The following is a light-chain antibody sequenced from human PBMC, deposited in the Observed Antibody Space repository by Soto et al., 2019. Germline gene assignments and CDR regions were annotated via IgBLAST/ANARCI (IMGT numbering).Light chain of an antibody. Sequence: IQMTQSPSSLSASVGDRVTITCRASQRITTYLSWYQQKPGEAPKLLISTSGTLQRGVPSRFSGSGSGTDFTPTINALRPEDFATYFCQQSYRTPYTFGQGTKLEIK. V-gene: IGKV1-39*01. J-gene: IGKJ2*01. CDR1: QRITTY. CDR3: QQSYRTPYT. CDR2: TSG.